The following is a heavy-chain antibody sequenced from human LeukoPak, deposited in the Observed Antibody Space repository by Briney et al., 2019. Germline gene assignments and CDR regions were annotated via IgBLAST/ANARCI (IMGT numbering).Heavy chain of an antibody. CDR1: GGSISSGDYY. Sequence: SQTLSLTCTVSGGSISSGDYYWSWIRQPPGKGLEWIGYIYYSGSTYYNPSLKSRVTISVDTSKNQFSLKLSSVTAADTAVYYCARGTMIVVARGFDYWGQGTLVTVSS. CDR2: IYYSGST. CDR3: ARGTMIVVARGFDY. V-gene: IGHV4-30-4*08. D-gene: IGHD3-22*01. J-gene: IGHJ4*02.